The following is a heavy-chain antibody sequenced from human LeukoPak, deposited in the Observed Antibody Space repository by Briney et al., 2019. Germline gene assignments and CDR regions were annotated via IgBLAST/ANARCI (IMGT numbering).Heavy chain of an antibody. V-gene: IGHV4-59*11. J-gene: IGHJ3*01. Sequence: NPSEPLSLPCTVSGGSLSGHYWSWIRQPPGKRLEWIGYFSYTGRTKCNPSLQSRVTISIDTSKSQFSLKLTSVTSADTAVYSCARLLDNDISGDPDTFDVWGQGTTVIVSS. CDR1: GGSLSGHY. CDR2: FSYTGRT. CDR3: ARLLDNDISGDPDTFDV. D-gene: IGHD3-22*01.